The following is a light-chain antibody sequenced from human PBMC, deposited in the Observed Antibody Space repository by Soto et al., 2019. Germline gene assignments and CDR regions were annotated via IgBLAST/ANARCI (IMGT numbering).Light chain of an antibody. CDR1: ENVRTF. V-gene: IGKV3-11*01. CDR3: QQHSHWPPWT. J-gene: IGKJ1*01. CDR2: GAS. Sequence: ATLSCRASENVRTFVDWYQQKPGQAPRLLIYGASNRATGIPARFSGSGSGTDFTLTISNLEPEDFAVYYCQQHSHWPPWTFGQGTKVDIK.